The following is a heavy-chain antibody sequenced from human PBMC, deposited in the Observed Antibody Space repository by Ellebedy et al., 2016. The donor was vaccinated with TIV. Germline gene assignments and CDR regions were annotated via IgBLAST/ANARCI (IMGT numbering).Heavy chain of an antibody. D-gene: IGHD3-3*01. Sequence: GESLKISXAASGFTFSSYGMHWVRQAPGKGLEWVAVIWYDGSNKYYADSVKGRFTISRDNSKNTLYLQMNSLRAEDTAVYYCAKDHQDLEWLLLVDYWGQGTLVTVSS. CDR1: GFTFSSYG. J-gene: IGHJ4*02. CDR3: AKDHQDLEWLLLVDY. V-gene: IGHV3-33*06. CDR2: IWYDGSNK.